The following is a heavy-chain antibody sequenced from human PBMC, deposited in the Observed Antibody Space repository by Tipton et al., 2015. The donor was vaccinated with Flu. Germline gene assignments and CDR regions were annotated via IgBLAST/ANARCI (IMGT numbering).Heavy chain of an antibody. D-gene: IGHD3-10*01. CDR3: AREGVQGVHAYLLY. J-gene: IGHJ4*02. Sequence: TLSLTCTVSGYSISSGYYWGWIRQPPGKGLEWIGSIYHSGSTYYNSSLKSRVTISVDTSKNQFSLKLSSVTAADTAVYYCAREGVQGVHAYLLYWDQGTLVTVSS. V-gene: IGHV4-38-2*02. CDR2: IYHSGST. CDR1: GYSISSGYY.